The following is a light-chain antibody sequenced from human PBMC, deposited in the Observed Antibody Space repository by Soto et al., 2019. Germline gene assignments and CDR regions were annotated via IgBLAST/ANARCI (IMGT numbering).Light chain of an antibody. Sequence: DIQMTQSPSTLPASVGDRVTITCRASQSISSWLAWCQQKPGKAPKVLIYKASSLESGVPSRFSGSGSGTEFTLTISSLQPDDFATYYCQQYNSYPWTFGQGTKVDIK. CDR3: QQYNSYPWT. CDR1: QSISSW. CDR2: KAS. J-gene: IGKJ1*01. V-gene: IGKV1-5*03.